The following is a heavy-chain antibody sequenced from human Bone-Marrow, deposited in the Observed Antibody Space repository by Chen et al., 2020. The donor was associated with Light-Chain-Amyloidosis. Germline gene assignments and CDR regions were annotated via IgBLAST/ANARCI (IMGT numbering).Heavy chain of an antibody. Sequence: QVQLVESGGGVVQPGRSLRLSFAASGFTFSSYGMHWVRQAPGKGLELVAVIWYDGSNKYYADSVKGRFTISRDNSKNTLYLQMNSLRAEDTAVYYCARNEPEYSSSWYSGVDYWGQGTLVAVSS. CDR3: ARNEPEYSSSWYSGVDY. CDR2: IWYDGSNK. J-gene: IGHJ4*02. D-gene: IGHD6-13*01. CDR1: GFTFSSYG. V-gene: IGHV3-33*01.